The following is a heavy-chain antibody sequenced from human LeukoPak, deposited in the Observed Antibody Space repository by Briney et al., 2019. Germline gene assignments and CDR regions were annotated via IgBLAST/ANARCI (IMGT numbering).Heavy chain of an antibody. CDR2: ISSSSSCI. D-gene: IGHD6-13*01. CDR3: VGGQQLGFDY. V-gene: IGHV3-21*01. J-gene: IGHJ4*02. CDR1: GFTFSSYS. Sequence: PGGSLRLSCAASGFTFSSYSMNWVRQAPGKGLEWVPSISSSSSCIYYADSVKGRFTISRDNAKNSLYLQMNSLRAEDTAVYYCVGGQQLGFDYWGQGTLVTVSS.